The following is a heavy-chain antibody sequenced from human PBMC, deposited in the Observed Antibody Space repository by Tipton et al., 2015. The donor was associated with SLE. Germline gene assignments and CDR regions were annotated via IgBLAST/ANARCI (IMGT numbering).Heavy chain of an antibody. CDR2: INHSGST. V-gene: IGHV4-34*01. Sequence: LRLSCAVYGGSFSGYYWSWIRQPPGKGLEWIGEINHSGSTKYNPSLKSRVTISVDTSKKQFSLNLSSVTAADTAVYYCARRLTRYSGYDYFDYWGQGTLVTVSS. J-gene: IGHJ4*02. CDR3: ARRLTRYSGYDYFDY. D-gene: IGHD5-12*01. CDR1: GGSFSGYY.